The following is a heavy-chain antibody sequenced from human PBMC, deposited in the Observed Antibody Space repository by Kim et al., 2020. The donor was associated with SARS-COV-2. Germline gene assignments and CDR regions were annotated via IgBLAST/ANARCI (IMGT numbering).Heavy chain of an antibody. CDR1: GDSVSSNSAA. CDR3: AREVNEYSYGLTSYYFYGIDV. D-gene: IGHD5-18*01. J-gene: IGHJ6*02. Sequence: SQTLSLTCAISGDSVSSNSAAWNWIRQSPSRGLEWLGRTYYRSKWYNDYAVSVKSRITINPDTSKNQFSLQLNSVTPEDTAVYYCAREVNEYSYGLTSYYFYGIDVWGQGTTVTVSS. CDR2: TYYRSKWYN. V-gene: IGHV6-1*01.